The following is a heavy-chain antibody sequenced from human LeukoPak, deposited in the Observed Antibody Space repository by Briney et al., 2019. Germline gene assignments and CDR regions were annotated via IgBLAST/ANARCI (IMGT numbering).Heavy chain of an antibody. CDR2: IWYDGSNR. CDR1: GFTFSSYG. CDR3: ARGKREVLNTRVFDY. D-gene: IGHD1-26*01. V-gene: IGHV3-33*01. J-gene: IGHJ4*02. Sequence: PGRSLRLSCAASGFTFSSYGMHWVRQAPGKGLEWVAVIWYDGSNRYYADSVKGRFTISRDNSKNTLYLQLNSLRAEDTAMYYCARGKREVLNTRVFDYWGQGTLGTVSS.